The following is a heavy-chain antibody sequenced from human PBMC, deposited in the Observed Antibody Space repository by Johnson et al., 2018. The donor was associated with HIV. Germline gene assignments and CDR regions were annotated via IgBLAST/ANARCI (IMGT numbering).Heavy chain of an antibody. Sequence: VQLVESGGGVVQPGRSLRLSCAASGFTFSSYAMTWVRQAPGKRLEWVSGVSGSGGSTYYADSVKGRFSISRDNSKNTLFLQMNRLRAEDTALYYCAKDLTYGDYEGDAFDIWGQGTMLTVSS. CDR3: AKDLTYGDYEGDAFDI. J-gene: IGHJ3*02. CDR2: VSGSGGST. CDR1: GFTFSSYA. V-gene: IGHV3-23*04. D-gene: IGHD4-17*01.